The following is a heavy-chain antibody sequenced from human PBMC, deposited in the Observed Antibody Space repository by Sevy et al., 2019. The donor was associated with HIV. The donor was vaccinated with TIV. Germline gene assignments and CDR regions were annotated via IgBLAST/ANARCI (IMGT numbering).Heavy chain of an antibody. Sequence: SETLSLTCTVSGGSITSLYWNWIRQPPGKGLEWIANIYYNGHINYNPSLKSRLTLSLDTPKNQFSLRLSSVTAADTAMYYCAGENAWGRGYSWGQGTLVTVSS. J-gene: IGHJ4*02. CDR3: AGENAWGRGYS. V-gene: IGHV4-59*08. CDR1: GGSITSLY. D-gene: IGHD1-26*01. CDR2: IYYNGHI.